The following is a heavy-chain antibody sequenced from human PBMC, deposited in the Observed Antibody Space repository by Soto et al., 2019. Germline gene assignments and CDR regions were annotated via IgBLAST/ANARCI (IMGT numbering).Heavy chain of an antibody. V-gene: IGHV4-38-2*02. Sequence: SETLSLTCTVSGEYISSGYHWAWLRQPPGKGLEWIASIFHTGTTYYNPSFKSRVTISVDTSANQFALKLNSVTAADSAVYYCARLSNYEISWFDPWGQGTLVTVSS. J-gene: IGHJ5*02. D-gene: IGHD4-4*01. CDR1: GEYISSGYH. CDR3: ARLSNYEISWFDP. CDR2: IFHTGTT.